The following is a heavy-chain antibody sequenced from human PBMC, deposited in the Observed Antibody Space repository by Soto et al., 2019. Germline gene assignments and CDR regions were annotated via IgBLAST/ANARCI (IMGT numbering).Heavy chain of an antibody. D-gene: IGHD3-3*01. CDR3: ARNPAYYDFFDDWVDP. Sequence: SETLSLTCTVSGGSISSSSYYWGWIRQPPGKGLEWIGSIYYSGSTYYNPSLKSRVTISVDTSKNQFSLKLSSVTAADTAVYYCARNPAYYDFFDDWVDPWGQGTLGT. V-gene: IGHV4-39*01. CDR1: GGSISSSSYY. J-gene: IGHJ5*02. CDR2: IYYSGST.